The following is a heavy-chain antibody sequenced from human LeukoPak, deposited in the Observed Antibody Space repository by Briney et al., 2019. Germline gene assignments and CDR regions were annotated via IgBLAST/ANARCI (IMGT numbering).Heavy chain of an antibody. J-gene: IGHJ4*02. Sequence: GGSLRLSCAGSGFTFSSYVMSWVRRAPGKGLEWVSYISSSGSTIYYADSVKGRFTISRDNAKNSLYLQMNSLRAEDTAVYYCARDLVGAAVTGTRFDYWGQGTLVTVSS. CDR1: GFTFSSYV. V-gene: IGHV3-48*03. D-gene: IGHD1-1*01. CDR3: ARDLVGAAVTGTRFDY. CDR2: ISSSGSTI.